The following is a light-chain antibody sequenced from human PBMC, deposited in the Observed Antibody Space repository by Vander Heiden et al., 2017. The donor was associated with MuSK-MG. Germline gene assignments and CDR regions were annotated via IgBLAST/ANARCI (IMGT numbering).Light chain of an antibody. Sequence: QSVLTQPPSASGTPGQRVTIACSGSRSNIGRNTVNWYQQLAGTAPKLLIYRNNQRPSGVPDRFSGSKSGTSASLAISGLQSEDVADYYCAAGDDSLNGPVFGGGTKLTVL. CDR3: AAGDDSLNGPV. V-gene: IGLV1-44*01. CDR1: RSNIGRNT. CDR2: RNN. J-gene: IGLJ2*01.